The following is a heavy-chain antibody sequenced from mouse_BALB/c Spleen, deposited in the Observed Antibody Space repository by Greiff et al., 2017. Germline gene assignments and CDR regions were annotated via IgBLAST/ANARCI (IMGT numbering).Heavy chain of an antibody. CDR2: ISSGGST. CDR1: GFTFSSYA. D-gene: IGHD1-1*01. CDR3: ARGAGSSSLFAY. J-gene: IGHJ3*01. V-gene: IGHV5-6-5*01. Sequence: EVQGVESGGGLVKPGGSLKLSCAASGFTFSSYAMSWVRQTPEKRLEWVASISSGGSTYYPDSVKGRFTISRDNARNILYLQMSSLRSEDTAMYYCARGAGSSSLFAYWGQGTLVTVSA.